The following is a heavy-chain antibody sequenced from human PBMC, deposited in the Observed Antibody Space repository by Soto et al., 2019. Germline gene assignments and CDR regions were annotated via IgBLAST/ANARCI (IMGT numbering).Heavy chain of an antibody. D-gene: IGHD2-8*01. CDR2: ISGYNGDT. Sequence: GPEAKKPGASVKVSCKASGYTFSRYGISWVRQAPGQGLEWMGWISGYNGDTKYAQKVQGRVTMTIDTSTYTAYMELRSLTSDDPAIYYCAKNGHPPYYYYGMDVWGQGTTVTVSS. CDR1: GYTFSRYG. V-gene: IGHV1-18*01. J-gene: IGHJ6*02. CDR3: AKNGHPPYYYYGMDV.